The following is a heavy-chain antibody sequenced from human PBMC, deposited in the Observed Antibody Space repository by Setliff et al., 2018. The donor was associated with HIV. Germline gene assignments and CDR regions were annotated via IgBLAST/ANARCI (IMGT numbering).Heavy chain of an antibody. V-gene: IGHV4-30-2*01. CDR1: GASISSGGYS. CDR3: ATSSAWYDYGAFDI. CDR2: VYHSGTI. J-gene: IGHJ3*02. Sequence: PSETLSLTCAVSGASISSGGYSWSWIRQPPGKGLEWIGYVYHSGTIYYTPSLKSRLSIPVDRPSNQLSPRISSVTAADTAVYYCATSSAWYDYGAFDIWGQGTMVTVSS. D-gene: IGHD6-19*01.